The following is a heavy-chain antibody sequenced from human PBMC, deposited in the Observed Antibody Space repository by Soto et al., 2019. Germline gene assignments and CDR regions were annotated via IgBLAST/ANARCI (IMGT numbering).Heavy chain of an antibody. J-gene: IGHJ4*02. CDR2: ISYDGSNK. D-gene: IGHD3-10*01. CDR1: GFSFSNYG. V-gene: IGHV3-30*18. Sequence: VHLLESGGGLVQPGGSLRLSCAASGFSFSNYGMTWVRQAPGKGLEWVAVISYDGSNKYYADSVKGRFTISRDNSKNTLYLHMSSLRADDTAVYYCAKDRMGAGVRGYFDYWGQGTLVTVSS. CDR3: AKDRMGAGVRGYFDY.